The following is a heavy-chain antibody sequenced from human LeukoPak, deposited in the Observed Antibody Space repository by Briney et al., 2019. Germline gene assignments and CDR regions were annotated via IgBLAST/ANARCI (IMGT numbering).Heavy chain of an antibody. J-gene: IGHJ4*02. CDR1: GFTFSSYA. Sequence: GGSLRLSRAPSGFTFSSYAMSWVRQAPGKGVEWVSAISGSGGSTYYADSVKGRFTISRDNSKNTLYLQMNSLRAEDTAVYYCAKGNPQPFDSWGQGTLVTVSS. D-gene: IGHD1-14*01. CDR3: AKGNPQPFDS. V-gene: IGHV3-23*01. CDR2: ISGSGGST.